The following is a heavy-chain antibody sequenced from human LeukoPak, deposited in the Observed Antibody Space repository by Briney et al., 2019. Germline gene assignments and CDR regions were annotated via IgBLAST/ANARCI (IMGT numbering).Heavy chain of an antibody. J-gene: IGHJ4*02. CDR2: IIPIFGTA. CDR1: GGTFSSYA. Sequence: SVKVSCKASGGTFSSYAISWVRQAPGQGLEWMGGIIPIFGTANYAQKLQGRVTMTTDTSTSTVYMELRSLRSDDTAVYYCARDYSGYDGFDYWGQGTLVTVSS. V-gene: IGHV1-69*05. D-gene: IGHD5-12*01. CDR3: ARDYSGYDGFDY.